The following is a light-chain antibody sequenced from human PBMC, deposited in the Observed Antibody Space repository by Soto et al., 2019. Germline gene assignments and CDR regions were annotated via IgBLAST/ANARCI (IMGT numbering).Light chain of an antibody. CDR3: QQYRSSSGLT. V-gene: IGKV3-20*01. CDR2: GAS. J-gene: IGKJ4*01. CDR1: QSVSSSY. Sequence: EIVLTQSPGTLSLSPGERVTLSCRASQSVSSSYLSWYQQKPGQAPRLLIYGASSRATGIPDRFSGSGSGTDFTLTISRLEPEDFAVYYCQQYRSSSGLTFGGGTKVEIK.